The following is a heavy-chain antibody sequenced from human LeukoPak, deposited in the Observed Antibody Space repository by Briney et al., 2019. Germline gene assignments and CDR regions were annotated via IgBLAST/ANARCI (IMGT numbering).Heavy chain of an antibody. CDR2: ISSSSSTI. CDR1: GFTFSSYS. Sequence: GGSLRLSCAASGFTFSSYSMNWVRQAPGKGLEWVSYISSSSSTIYYADSVKGRFTISRDNAKNSLYLQMNSLRAEDTAVYYCARDPDPIVGGGVGNYWGQGTLVTVSS. V-gene: IGHV3-48*01. D-gene: IGHD1-26*01. J-gene: IGHJ4*02. CDR3: ARDPDPIVGGGVGNY.